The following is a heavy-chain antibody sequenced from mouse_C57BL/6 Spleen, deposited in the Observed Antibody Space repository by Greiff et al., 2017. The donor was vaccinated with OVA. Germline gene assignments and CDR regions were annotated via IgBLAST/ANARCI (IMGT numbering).Heavy chain of an antibody. CDR2: IDPSDSYT. Sequence: QVQLQQSGAELVKPGASVKLSCKASGYTFTSYWMQWVKQRPGQGLEWIGEIDPSDSYTNYNQKFKGKATLTVDTSSSTAYMQLSSLTSEDSAVYYCARGDGYYDYFDYWGQGTTLTVSS. J-gene: IGHJ2*01. CDR1: GYTFTSYW. D-gene: IGHD2-3*01. V-gene: IGHV1-50*01. CDR3: ARGDGYYDYFDY.